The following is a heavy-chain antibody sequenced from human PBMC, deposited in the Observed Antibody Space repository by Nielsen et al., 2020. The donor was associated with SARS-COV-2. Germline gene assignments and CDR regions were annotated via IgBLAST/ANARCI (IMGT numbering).Heavy chain of an antibody. CDR1: GGSIGSDY. CDR2: IYTSGNS. J-gene: IGHJ3*02. D-gene: IGHD4-17*01. Sequence: SETLSLTCTVSGGSIGSDYWSWFRQPAGKGLEWIGRIYTSGNSNYNPSLKSRVTMSVDRSKNQFSLKLSSVTPADTAVYYCARDYFGDYLDGFDIWGQGTMVTVSS. V-gene: IGHV4-4*07. CDR3: ARDYFGDYLDGFDI.